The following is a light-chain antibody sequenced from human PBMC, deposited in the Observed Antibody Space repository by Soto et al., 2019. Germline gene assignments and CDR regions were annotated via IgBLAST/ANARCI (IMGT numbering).Light chain of an antibody. CDR3: QQYNDSFRYT. V-gene: IGKV1-5*03. CDR2: GAS. Sequence: DIQMTQSPSTLSASVGDRVTITCRASQSISNWLAWYQQKPGTAPKLLISGASTLESGVPSRFSGIRSGTEFTLTVSSLQPDDFATYYCQQYNDSFRYTFGQGTKLEIK. CDR1: QSISNW. J-gene: IGKJ2*01.